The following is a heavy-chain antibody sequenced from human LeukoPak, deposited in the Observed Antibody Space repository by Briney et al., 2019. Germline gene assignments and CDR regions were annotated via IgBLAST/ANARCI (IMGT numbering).Heavy chain of an antibody. CDR2: INLNTGAT. CDR1: GYTLTGYY. D-gene: IGHD6-19*01. V-gene: IGHV1-2*02. J-gene: IGHJ4*02. CDR3: ARDRVGSGWPRPYYFEV. Sequence: AASVKVSCKASGYTLTGYYLHWVRQAPGQGLEWMGWINLNTGATHSAQKFQGRITMTRDTSISTAYMDLSRLRSDDTAVYYCARDRVGSGWPRPYYFEVWGQGTLVTVSS.